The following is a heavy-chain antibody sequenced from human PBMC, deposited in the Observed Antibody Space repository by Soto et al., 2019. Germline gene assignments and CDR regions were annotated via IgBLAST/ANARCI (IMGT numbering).Heavy chain of an antibody. CDR1: GFTFSSYA. J-gene: IGHJ4*02. Sequence: EVQVLESGGGLVQPGGSLRLSCAASGFTFSSYAMNWVRQAPGKGLEWVSVISGSGGSTYYADSVKGRFTIARDNSKNTLYLQMISLRAEDTAVYYCARRSGGWYFDYWGQGTLVTVSS. CDR3: ARRSGGWYFDY. D-gene: IGHD6-19*01. V-gene: IGHV3-23*01. CDR2: ISGSGGST.